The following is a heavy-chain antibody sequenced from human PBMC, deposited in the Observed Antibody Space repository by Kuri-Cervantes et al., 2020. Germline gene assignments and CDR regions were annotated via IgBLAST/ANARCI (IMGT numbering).Heavy chain of an antibody. Sequence: ASVKVSCKASGYTFTSYYMHWVRQAPGQELEWMGIINLSGGSTNYAQKFQGRVTMTRDTSTSTVYMELSSLRSEDTAVYYCAKDGPGYGEDFDYWGQGTLVTVSS. D-gene: IGHD4-17*01. J-gene: IGHJ4*02. CDR2: INLSGGST. V-gene: IGHV1-46*01. CDR3: AKDGPGYGEDFDY. CDR1: GYTFTSYY.